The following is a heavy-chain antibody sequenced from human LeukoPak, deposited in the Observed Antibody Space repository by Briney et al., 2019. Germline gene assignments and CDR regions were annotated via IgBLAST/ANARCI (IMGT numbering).Heavy chain of an antibody. J-gene: IGHJ5*02. D-gene: IGHD5-12*01. CDR3: ARDAGDGYKP. V-gene: IGHV4-59*01. CDR1: GGSISSYY. Sequence: SETLSLTCTVSGGSISSYYWSWIRQPPGKGLEWIGYIYYSGSTNYIPSLKSRVTISVDTSKNQFSLKLSSVTAADTAVYYCARDAGDGYKPWGQGTLVTVSS. CDR2: IYYSGST.